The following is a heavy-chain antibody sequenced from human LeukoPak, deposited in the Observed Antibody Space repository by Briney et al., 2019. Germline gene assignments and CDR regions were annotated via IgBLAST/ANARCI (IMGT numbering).Heavy chain of an antibody. CDR2: ISGSGGST. D-gene: IGHD2-8*02. CDR1: GFTFSSYA. Sequence: GGSLRLSCAASGFTFSSYAMSWVRQAPGKGLEWVSAISGSGGSTYYADSVRGRFTISRDNSKNTLYLQMSSLRADDTAVYYCAKVKKIGDYWDYFDYWGQGTLVTVSS. V-gene: IGHV3-23*01. CDR3: AKVKKIGDYWDYFDY. J-gene: IGHJ4*02.